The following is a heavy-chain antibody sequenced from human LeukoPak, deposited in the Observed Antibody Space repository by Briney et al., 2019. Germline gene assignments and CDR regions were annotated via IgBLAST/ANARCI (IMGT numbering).Heavy chain of an antibody. V-gene: IGHV4-59*01. CDR3: AREVGYCSGGSCYSYYDY. D-gene: IGHD2-15*01. CDR2: IYYSGST. J-gene: IGHJ4*02. Sequence: SETLSLTCTVSGGSISSYYWSWIRQPPGKGLEWIGYIYYSGSTNYNASLTNRVTISVDTSKNQFSLKLSSVTAADTAVYYCAREVGYCSGGSCYSYYDYWGQGTLVTVSS. CDR1: GGSISSYY.